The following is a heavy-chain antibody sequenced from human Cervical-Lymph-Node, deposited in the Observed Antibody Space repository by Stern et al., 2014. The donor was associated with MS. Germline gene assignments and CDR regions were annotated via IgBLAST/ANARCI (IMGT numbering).Heavy chain of an antibody. Sequence: VQLLESGTEVKKPGASVKVSCKASGYTFSAYYVHWVRQAPGQGLEWMGRINGHTGDTNYAQKFQGRVTMDRDPSISTAYLELASLRSDDTAVYYCAREGRSTVTTVAAYWGQGTLVTVSS. J-gene: IGHJ4*02. V-gene: IGHV1-2*06. CDR3: AREGRSTVTTVAAY. CDR2: INGHTGDT. D-gene: IGHD4-17*01. CDR1: GYTFSAYY.